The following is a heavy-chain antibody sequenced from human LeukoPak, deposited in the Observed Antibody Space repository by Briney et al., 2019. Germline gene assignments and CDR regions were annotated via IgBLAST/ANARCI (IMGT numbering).Heavy chain of an antibody. D-gene: IGHD6-25*01. CDR1: GGFISSSSYY. J-gene: IGHJ4*02. CDR2: IYYSGST. V-gene: IGHV4-39*01. Sequence: KPSETLSLTCTVSGGFISSSSYYWGWIRQPPGKGLEWIGSIYYSGSTYYNPSLKSRVTISVDTSKNQFSLKLSSVTAADTAVYYCARVAARRYFDYWGQGTLVTVSS. CDR3: ARVAARRYFDY.